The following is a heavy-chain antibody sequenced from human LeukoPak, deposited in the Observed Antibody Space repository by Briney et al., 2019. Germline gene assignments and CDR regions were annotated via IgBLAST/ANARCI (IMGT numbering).Heavy chain of an antibody. CDR3: ARGNGIGYSGYDVTDY. D-gene: IGHD5-12*01. CDR2: INHSGST. Sequence: SETLSLTCAVYGVSFSGYYWSWIRQPPGKGLEWIGEINHSGSTNYNPSLKSGVTIAVDTSKNQFSLKLSSVTATDTAVYYSARGNGIGYSGYDVTDYWGQGTLVTVSS. CDR1: GVSFSGYY. V-gene: IGHV4-34*01. J-gene: IGHJ4*02.